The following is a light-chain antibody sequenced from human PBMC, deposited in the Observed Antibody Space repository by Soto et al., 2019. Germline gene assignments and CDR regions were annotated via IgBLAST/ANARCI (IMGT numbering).Light chain of an antibody. V-gene: IGKV3-15*01. CDR2: GAS. J-gene: IGKJ1*01. CDR3: QQYNNWPPMT. Sequence: EIVMTQSPATLSVSPGERATLSCRASQSVSSNLAWYQQKPGQAPRPLIYGASTRATGIPARFSGSGSGTEFTLTISSLQSEDFAVYYCQQYNNWPPMTFGQGTKVDI. CDR1: QSVSSN.